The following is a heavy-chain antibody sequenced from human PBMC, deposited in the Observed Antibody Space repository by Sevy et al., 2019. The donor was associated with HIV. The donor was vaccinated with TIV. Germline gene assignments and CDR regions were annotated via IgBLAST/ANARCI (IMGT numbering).Heavy chain of an antibody. CDR2: GYYDGTT. CDR1: GGSISDSNYY. J-gene: IGHJ4*02. V-gene: IGHV4-39*02. CDR3: AREKEWLVRLNDY. D-gene: IGHD6-19*01. Sequence: SETLSLTCIVSGGSISDSNYYWGWIRQPPGKGLEWIGGGYYDGTTDYNPSLKSRVTISVDTSKNHLSLKLRSVIAADTAVYYCAREKEWLVRLNDYWGQGILVTVSS.